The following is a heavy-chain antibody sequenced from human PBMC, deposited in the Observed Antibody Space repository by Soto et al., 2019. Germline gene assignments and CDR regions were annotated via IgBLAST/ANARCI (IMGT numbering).Heavy chain of an antibody. CDR1: GYTFTSYD. J-gene: IGHJ4*02. CDR2: MNPNSGNT. D-gene: IGHD4-17*01. V-gene: IGHV1-8*01. Sequence: ASVKVSCKASGYTFTSYDINWVRQATGQGLEWMGWMNPNSGNTGYAQKFQGRVTMTRDTSTSTVYMELSSLRSEDTAVYYCARLYGWAPDYWGQGTLVTVSS. CDR3: ARLYGWAPDY.